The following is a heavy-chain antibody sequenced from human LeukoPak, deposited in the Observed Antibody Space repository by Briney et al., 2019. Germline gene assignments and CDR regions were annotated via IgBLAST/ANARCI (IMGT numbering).Heavy chain of an antibody. CDR3: ARDFGDWRTDY. CDR1: GGSVSSRIHY. V-gene: IGHV4-39*07. D-gene: IGHD2-21*02. Sequence: PSETLSLTCSVSGGSVSSRIHYWAWIRQPPGKGLERIGSINYSGKLTFNPSLKSRVTVSIDTSKNQFSLTLSYVTAADTAVYYCARDFGDWRTDYWGQGTLVTVSS. CDR2: INYSGKL. J-gene: IGHJ4*02.